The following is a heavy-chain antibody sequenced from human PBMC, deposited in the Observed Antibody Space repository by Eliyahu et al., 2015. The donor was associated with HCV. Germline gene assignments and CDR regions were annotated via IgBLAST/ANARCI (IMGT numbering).Heavy chain of an antibody. CDR3: ARDVSGYGYLDY. J-gene: IGHJ4*02. Sequence: QVQLQESGPGLVKPSETLSLTCAVSXYSISSGYYWGWIRQPPGKGLEWIGGIYHSGSTYYNPSLKSRVTISVDTSKNQFSLKLSSVTAADTAVYYCARDVSGYGYLDYWGQGTLVTVSS. CDR1: XYSISSGYY. D-gene: IGHD5-12*01. CDR2: IYHSGST. V-gene: IGHV4-38-2*02.